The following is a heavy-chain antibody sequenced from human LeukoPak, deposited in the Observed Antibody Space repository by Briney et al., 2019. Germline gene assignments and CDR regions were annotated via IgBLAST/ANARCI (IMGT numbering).Heavy chain of an antibody. CDR1: GFTFSDFG. Sequence: GGSLRLSCAASGFTFSDFGMNWVRQAPGKGLEWVAFIKGDETEKHYVDSLKGRFTISRNNAENSLSLQMNSLTVEDTAVYFCARGRFFYGWGIDVWGQGTTVIVSS. J-gene: IGHJ6*02. CDR3: ARGRFFYGWGIDV. CDR2: IKGDETEK. V-gene: IGHV3-7*01. D-gene: IGHD2/OR15-2a*01.